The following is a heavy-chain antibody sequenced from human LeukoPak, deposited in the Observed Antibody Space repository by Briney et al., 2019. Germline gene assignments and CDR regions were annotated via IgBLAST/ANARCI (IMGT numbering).Heavy chain of an antibody. V-gene: IGHV3-49*03. D-gene: IGHD5-12*01. CDR3: TRDLYSGYDYGYFDY. J-gene: IGHJ4*02. CDR1: GFTFGDCA. CDR2: IRSKAYGGTT. Sequence: PGGSLRLSCTGSGFTFGDCAMSWFRQAPGKGLEWVGFIRSKAYGGTTEYAASVKGRFAISRDDSKSIAYLQMNSLKTEDTAVYYCTRDLYSGYDYGYFDYWGQGTLVTVSS.